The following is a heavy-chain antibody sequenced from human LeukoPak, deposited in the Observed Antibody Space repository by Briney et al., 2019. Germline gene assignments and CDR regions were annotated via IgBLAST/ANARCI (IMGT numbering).Heavy chain of an antibody. D-gene: IGHD4-17*01. J-gene: IGHJ5*02. CDR2: IYYTGST. V-gene: IGHV4-59*06. CDR3: ARVRDYGWFDP. Sequence: SETLSLTCTVSGGSISSYYWSWIRQPPGKGLEYIGYIYYTGSTYYNPSLQSRVTISVDTSKKQFSLKVSSVTAADTAVYYCARVRDYGWFDPWGQGTLVTVSS. CDR1: GGSISSYY.